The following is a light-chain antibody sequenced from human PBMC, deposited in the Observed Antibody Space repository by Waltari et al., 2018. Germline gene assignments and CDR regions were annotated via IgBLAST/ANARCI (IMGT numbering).Light chain of an antibody. V-gene: IGLV2-14*01. Sequence: QSALTQPASVSGPPGLSITISCSGTDSDVGAYHFVSWYQQHPGKAPHLIIYEVSNRPSGISNRFSASKSGNTASLTISGLQAEDEADYYCSSYTTSSAPGVFGTGTRVTVL. CDR2: EVS. J-gene: IGLJ1*01. CDR3: SSYTTSSAPGV. CDR1: DSDVGAYHF.